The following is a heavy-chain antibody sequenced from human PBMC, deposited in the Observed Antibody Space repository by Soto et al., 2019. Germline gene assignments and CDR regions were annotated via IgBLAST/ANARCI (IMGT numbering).Heavy chain of an antibody. CDR3: ARGGDYDYFKP. V-gene: IGHV4-61*01. J-gene: IGHJ1*01. Sequence: QVQLQESGPGLVKPSETLSLTCTVSGGSVSSGSYYWSWIRQPPGNGREWIGYIYHSGRANFNPSLKSRVTIAVYTSEYQFSRKLRSVTAAVTALDYWARGGDYDYFKPWGQGTLVTVSS. CDR2: IYHSGRA. CDR1: GGSVSSGSYY. D-gene: IGHD4-17*01.